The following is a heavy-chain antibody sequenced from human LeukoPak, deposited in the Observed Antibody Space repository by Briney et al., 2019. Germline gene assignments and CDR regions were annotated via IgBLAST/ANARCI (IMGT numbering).Heavy chain of an antibody. CDR1: GFTFSNYA. D-gene: IGHD2-21*01. Sequence: PGGSLRLSCAASGFTFSNYAMSWVRQAPGKGLEWVSGINVSGGSTFYADSVRGRFTISRDSSKNTLYLQMNSLRAEDTAVYYCARESPHSDYWGQGTLVTVSS. J-gene: IGHJ4*02. CDR2: INVSGGST. CDR3: ARESPHSDY. V-gene: IGHV3-23*01.